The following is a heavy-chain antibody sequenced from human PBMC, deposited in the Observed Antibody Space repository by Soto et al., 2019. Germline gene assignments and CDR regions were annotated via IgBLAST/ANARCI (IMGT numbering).Heavy chain of an antibody. J-gene: IGHJ5*02. Sequence: SVKVSCKASGSTFSNHIITWVRQAPGQGLEWMGRIIPILDITNYAQKFQGRVTITADKSTTTAYMEVSSLSSEDTAVYYCARGIPGYCGGATCYSGWFDPWG. CDR1: GSTFSNHI. D-gene: IGHD2-15*01. CDR2: IIPILDIT. CDR3: ARGIPGYCGGATCYSGWFDP. V-gene: IGHV1-69*02.